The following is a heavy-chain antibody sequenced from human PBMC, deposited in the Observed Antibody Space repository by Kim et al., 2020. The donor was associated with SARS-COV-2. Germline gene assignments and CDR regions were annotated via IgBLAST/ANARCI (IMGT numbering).Heavy chain of an antibody. J-gene: IGHJ6*01. CDR3: ASGSIVGATTSYYYGMDV. CDR1: GGSFSGYY. Sequence: SETLSLTCAVYGGSFSGYYWSWIRQPPGKGLEWIGEINHSGSTNYNPSLKSRVTISVDTSKNQFSLKLSSVTAADTAVYYCASGSIVGATTSYYYGMDV. V-gene: IGHV4-34*01. D-gene: IGHD1-26*01. CDR2: INHSGST.